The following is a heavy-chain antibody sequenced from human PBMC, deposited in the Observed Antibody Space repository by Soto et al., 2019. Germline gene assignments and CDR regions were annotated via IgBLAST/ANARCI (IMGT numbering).Heavy chain of an antibody. CDR2: ISGSGGST. V-gene: IGHV3-23*01. CDR1: GFTFSSYA. CDR3: VKDRCSAYSCWFDP. D-gene: IGHD3-10*02. Sequence: PGGSLRLSCAASGFTFSSYAMSWVRQAPGKGLEWVSAISGSGGSTYYADSVKVRFTISRDNSKNTLYVQMNSLRAEDTAGYYCVKDRCSAYSCWFDPWGQGTLVTVSS. J-gene: IGHJ5*02.